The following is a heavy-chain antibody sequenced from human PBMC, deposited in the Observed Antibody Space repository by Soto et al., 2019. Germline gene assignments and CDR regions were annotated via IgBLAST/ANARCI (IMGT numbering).Heavy chain of an antibody. J-gene: IGHJ6*02. CDR3: ARDVIVPAELGYYYYGMDV. Sequence: QVQLVESGGGVVQPERSLRLSCAASGFTFRNCGIHWVRQAPGKGLEWVADMWFDGTGEYYADSVKGRFTISRDNSESTLYLQMSSLRAEDTAVYYCARDVIVPAELGYYYYGMDVWGQGTTVNVSS. D-gene: IGHD7-27*01. CDR1: GFTFRNCG. CDR2: MWFDGTGE. V-gene: IGHV3-33*01.